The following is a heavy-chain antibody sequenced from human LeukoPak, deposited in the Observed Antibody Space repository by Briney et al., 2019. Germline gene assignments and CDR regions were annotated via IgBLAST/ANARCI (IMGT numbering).Heavy chain of an antibody. Sequence: GGSLRLSCAASGFTFSSCAMSWVRQAPGKGLEWVSAISGSGGSTYYADSVKGRFTISRDNSKNTLYLQMNSLRAEDTAVYYCAKSGLGLRYFDWLFGYWGQGTLVTVSS. CDR3: AKSGLGLRYFDWLFGY. CDR2: ISGSGGST. D-gene: IGHD3-9*01. CDR1: GFTFSSCA. V-gene: IGHV3-23*01. J-gene: IGHJ4*02.